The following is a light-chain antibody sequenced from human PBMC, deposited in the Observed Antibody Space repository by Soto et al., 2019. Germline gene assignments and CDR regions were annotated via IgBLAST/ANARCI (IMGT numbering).Light chain of an antibody. J-gene: IGKJ4*01. CDR2: AAS. V-gene: IGKV1-39*01. CDR3: QQSYRTPPLT. CDR1: QRITRH. Sequence: DIQMTQSPSSLSASVGDRVTITCRASQRITRHLNWYQQKPGQAPQLLIYAASSLQSGVPSRFSGSGYGTDFTLTISSLQPEEVATYDCQQSYRTPPLTFGGGTKVE.